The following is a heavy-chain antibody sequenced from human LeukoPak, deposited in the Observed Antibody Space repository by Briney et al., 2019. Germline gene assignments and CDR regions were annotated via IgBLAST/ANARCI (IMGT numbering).Heavy chain of an antibody. CDR2: INTDGNST. Sequence: GGSLRLSCAASGFMFSAYWMHWVRQAPGKGLVWVSRINTDGNSTTYADSVKGRFTISRDNSKNTLYLQMNRLRSEDTAVYYCAASPYGDYGPGGYWGQGTLVTVSS. V-gene: IGHV3-74*01. CDR3: AASPYGDYGPGGY. D-gene: IGHD4-17*01. CDR1: GFMFSAYW. J-gene: IGHJ4*02.